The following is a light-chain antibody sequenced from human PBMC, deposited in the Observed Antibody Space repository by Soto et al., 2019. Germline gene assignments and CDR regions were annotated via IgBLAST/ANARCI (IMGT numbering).Light chain of an antibody. CDR2: LNSDGSH. Sequence: QLVLTQSPSASASLGASVKLTCTLSSGHSSYAIAWHQQQPEKGPRYLMKLNSDGSHSKGDGIPDRFSGSSSGAERYLTISGLQSEDEADYYCQSCGAGIHVVFGGGTKLTVL. V-gene: IGLV4-69*01. CDR1: SGHSSYA. J-gene: IGLJ2*01. CDR3: QSCGAGIHVV.